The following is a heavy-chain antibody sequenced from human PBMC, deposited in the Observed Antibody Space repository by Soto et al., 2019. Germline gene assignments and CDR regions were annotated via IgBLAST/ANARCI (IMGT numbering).Heavy chain of an antibody. CDR1: AGTLSSGGYF. CDR2: VDYSWGS. J-gene: IGHJ5*02. Sequence: ERLCRAGAGCAGTLSSGGYFDTWVRQPPGQGLEWLGYVDYSWGSNYNPSLRSRVTISLDKSNSHFSLRLISVTAADTAGYYCTREQSDDNYFDPWGQGPLVTFYS. V-gene: IGHV4-61*08. D-gene: IGHD6-19*01. CDR3: TREQSDDNYFDP.